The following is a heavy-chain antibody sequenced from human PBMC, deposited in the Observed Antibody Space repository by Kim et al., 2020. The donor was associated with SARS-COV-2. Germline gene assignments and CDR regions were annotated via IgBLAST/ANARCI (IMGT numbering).Heavy chain of an antibody. D-gene: IGHD1-26*01. Sequence: GGSLRLSCAASGFTFSSYAMSWVRRAPGKGLEWVSGISDSGGSTYYADSVKGRFTISRDNSKNTLYLQMNSLRAEDTAVYYCAKDRATSGSYYVLFDYWGQGTLVTVSS. CDR2: ISDSGGST. V-gene: IGHV3-23*01. J-gene: IGHJ4*02. CDR3: AKDRATSGSYYVLFDY. CDR1: GFTFSSYA.